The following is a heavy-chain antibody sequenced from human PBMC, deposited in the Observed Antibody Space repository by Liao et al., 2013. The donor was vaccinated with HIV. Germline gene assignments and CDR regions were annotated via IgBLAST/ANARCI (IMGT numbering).Heavy chain of an antibody. D-gene: IGHD4-23*01. J-gene: IGHJ5*02. CDR3: ARDRVVTPAGGWFDP. CDR2: IYTSGSS. V-gene: IGHV4-4*07. CDR1: GGSISSYY. Sequence: QLQLQESGPGLLKPSETLSLTCTVSGGSISSYYWSWIRQPAGKGLEWIGRIYTSGSSNYNPSLKSRVTMSVDTSKNQFSLKLSSVTAADTAVYYCARDRVVTPAGGWFDPWGQGTLVTVSS.